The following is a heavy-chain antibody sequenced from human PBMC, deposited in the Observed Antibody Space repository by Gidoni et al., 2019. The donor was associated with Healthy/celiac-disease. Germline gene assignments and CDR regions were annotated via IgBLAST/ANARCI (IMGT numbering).Heavy chain of an antibody. J-gene: IGHJ4*02. CDR3: ARHGPDEAAAGLFDY. CDR1: GYSFTSYW. Sequence: EVQLVQPGAQVKKPGASLKISCKGSGYSFTSYWIGWVRQMPGKGLEWMGIIYPGDSDTRYSPSFQGQVTISADKSISTAYLQWSSLKASDTAMYYCARHGPDEAAAGLFDYWGQGTLVTVSS. CDR2: IYPGDSDT. V-gene: IGHV5-51*01. D-gene: IGHD6-13*01.